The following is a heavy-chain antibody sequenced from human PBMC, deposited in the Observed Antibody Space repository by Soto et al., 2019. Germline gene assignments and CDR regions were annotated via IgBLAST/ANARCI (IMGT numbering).Heavy chain of an antibody. D-gene: IGHD2-2*01. CDR2: IYYSGST. Sequence: PSETLSLTCTVSGGSISSGGYYWSWIRQHPGKGLEWIGYIYYSGSTYYNPSLKSRVTISVDTSKNQFSLKLSSVTAADTAVYYCARALPPMADKGLKAGNWFDPWGQGTLVTVSS. V-gene: IGHV4-31*03. CDR3: ARALPPMADKGLKAGNWFDP. CDR1: GGSISSGGYY. J-gene: IGHJ5*02.